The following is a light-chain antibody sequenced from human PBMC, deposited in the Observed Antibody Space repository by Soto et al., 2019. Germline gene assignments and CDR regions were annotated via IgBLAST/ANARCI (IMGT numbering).Light chain of an antibody. J-gene: IGKJ5*01. CDR1: QSVSSSY. V-gene: IGKV3-20*01. CDR2: GAS. Sequence: EIVLTQSPGTLSLSPGARDPLSCRASQSVSSSYLAWYQQKPGQAPRLLIYGASSRATGIPDRFSGSGSGTDFTLTISRLEPEDFAVYYCQQYGGSPITFGQGTRLEIK. CDR3: QQYGGSPIT.